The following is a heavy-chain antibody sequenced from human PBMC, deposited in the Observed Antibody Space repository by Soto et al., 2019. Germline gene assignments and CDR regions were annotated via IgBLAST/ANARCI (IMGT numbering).Heavy chain of an antibody. CDR1: GFTFTSYA. V-gene: IGHV3-30-3*01. CDR2: ISYDGSNK. Sequence: QVQLVESGGGVVQPGRSLRLSCAASGFTFTSYAMHWVRQTPGKGLEGVALISYDGSNKYYADSVKGRFTISRDNSKNTLYLQMNSLRADDTAVYYCARERGTSFWYFDYWGQGTLATVSS. J-gene: IGHJ4*02. CDR3: ARERGTSFWYFDY. D-gene: IGHD2-2*01.